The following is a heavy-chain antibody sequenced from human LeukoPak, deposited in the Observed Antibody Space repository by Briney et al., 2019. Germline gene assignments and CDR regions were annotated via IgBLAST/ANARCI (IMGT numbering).Heavy chain of an antibody. CDR1: GGSFTSYY. V-gene: IGHV4-59*01. Sequence: SETLSLTCTVYGGSFTSYYWGWVRQPPGKELEWIGYMHYSGGATSYPALKSRVAMSIDASKNQFSLKLSAVTAADTAVYYCARDIRVVGATHYLDQWGQGTLVTVSS. CDR2: MHYSGGA. CDR3: ARDIRVVGATHYLDQ. D-gene: IGHD1-26*01. J-gene: IGHJ4*02.